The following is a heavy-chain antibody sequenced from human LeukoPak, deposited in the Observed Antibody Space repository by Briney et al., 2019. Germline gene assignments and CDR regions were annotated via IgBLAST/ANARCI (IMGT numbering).Heavy chain of an antibody. CDR1: GFSLSTSGVG. CDR3: AHAPHFYDFWSGAFDP. CDR2: IYWNDDK. V-gene: IGHV2-5*01. J-gene: IGHJ5*02. D-gene: IGHD3-3*01. Sequence: SGPTLVKPTQTLTLTCTFSGFSLSTSGVGVGWIRQPPGKALEWLALIYWNDDKRYRPSLKSRLTITKDTSKNQVVLTMTNMDPVDTAAYYCAHAPHFYDFWSGAFDPWGQGTLVTVSS.